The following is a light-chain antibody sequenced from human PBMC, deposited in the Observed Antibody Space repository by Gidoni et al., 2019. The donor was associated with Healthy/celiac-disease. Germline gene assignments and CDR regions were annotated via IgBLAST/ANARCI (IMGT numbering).Light chain of an antibody. Sequence: EIVLTHSPATLSLSPGERAPLSCRASQSVSSYLAWYQQKPGQAPRLLIYDASNRATGIPARFSGSGSGTDFTLTISSLEPEDFAVYYCQQRSNWPLCSFGQGTKLEIK. CDR3: QQRSNWPLCS. V-gene: IGKV3-11*01. J-gene: IGKJ2*04. CDR1: QSVSSY. CDR2: DAS.